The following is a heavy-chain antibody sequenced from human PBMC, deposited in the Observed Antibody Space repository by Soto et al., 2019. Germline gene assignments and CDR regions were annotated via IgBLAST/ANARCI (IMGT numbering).Heavy chain of an antibody. V-gene: IGHV3-33*08. Sequence: QVRLVESGGGVVQPGRSLRLSCSASGFTFRNFGFHWVRQAPGKGLEWVALIWYDGSNKYYAESLKGRVSISRDNSKNTLYLEMKSLRFEDTAVYYCARDGDIQGGPPPKNYAMDVWGKGTTVTVPS. CDR2: IWYDGSNK. D-gene: IGHD5-12*01. CDR3: ARDGDIQGGPPPKNYAMDV. J-gene: IGHJ6*04. CDR1: GFTFRNFG.